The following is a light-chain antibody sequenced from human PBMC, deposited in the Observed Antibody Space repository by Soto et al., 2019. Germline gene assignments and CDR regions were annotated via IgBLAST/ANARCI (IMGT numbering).Light chain of an antibody. Sequence: QSALTQPPSASGSPGQTVAISCTGTSSDVGAYNYVSWYQQHPGKAPKLMIYGVIERPSGVPARFSGSKSGNTASLTVSGLQPEDEADYYCCSYTTSSTYVFGTGTKVTVL. CDR2: GVI. V-gene: IGLV2-8*01. CDR3: CSYTTSSTYV. J-gene: IGLJ1*01. CDR1: SSDVGAYNY.